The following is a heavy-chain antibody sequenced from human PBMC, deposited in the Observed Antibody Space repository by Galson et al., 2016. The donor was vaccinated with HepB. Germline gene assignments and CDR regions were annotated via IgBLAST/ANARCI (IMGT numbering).Heavy chain of an antibody. J-gene: IGHJ4*02. D-gene: IGHD6-13*01. CDR1: GGSISSSSYY. CDR2: IYYSGST. CDR3: ARSGGSWSDYYFGY. V-gene: IGHV4-39*01. Sequence: SETLSLTCTVSGGSISSSSYYWGWIRQPPGKGLQWIGTIYYSGSTYYNPSLKSRVTISVDTSKNQFSLKLTSVTAADTAVYYCARSGGSWSDYYFGYWGQGTLVTVSS.